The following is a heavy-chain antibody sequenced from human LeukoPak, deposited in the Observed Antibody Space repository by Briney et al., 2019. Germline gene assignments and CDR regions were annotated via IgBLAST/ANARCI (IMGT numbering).Heavy chain of an antibody. J-gene: IGHJ5*02. CDR3: ARGPMRGWFDP. CDR2: INHSGST. CDR1: GGSFSGYY. D-gene: IGHD3-22*01. V-gene: IGHV4-34*01. Sequence: SETLSLTCAVYGGSFSGYYWSWIRQPPGKGLEWIGEINHSGSTNYNPSLKSRVTISVDTSKNQFSLELSSVTAAGTAVYYCARGPMRGWFDPWGQGTLVTVSS.